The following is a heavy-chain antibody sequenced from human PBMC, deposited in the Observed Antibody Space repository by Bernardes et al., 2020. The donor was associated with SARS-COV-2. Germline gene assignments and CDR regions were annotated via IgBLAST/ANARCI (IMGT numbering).Heavy chain of an antibody. Sequence: SLRLSCAASGFTFSSYAMHWVRQAPGKGLEWVALISYDGSNKYYADSVKGRFTISRDNSKNTLYLQMNSLRAEDTAMYYCARRYGGNSGAFDIWGQGTMVTVSS. CDR1: GFTFSSYA. CDR3: ARRYGGNSGAFDI. J-gene: IGHJ3*02. CDR2: ISYDGSNK. V-gene: IGHV3-30*01. D-gene: IGHD4-17*01.